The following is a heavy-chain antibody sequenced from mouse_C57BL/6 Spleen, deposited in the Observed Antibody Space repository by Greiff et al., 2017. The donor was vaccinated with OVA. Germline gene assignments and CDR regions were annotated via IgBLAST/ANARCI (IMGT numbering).Heavy chain of an antibody. Sequence: VQLQQSGPELVKPGASVKMSCKASGYTFTDYNMHWVKQSPGKSLEWIGYINPNNGGTSSNQKFKGKVTLTVNKSSSTAYMQLRSLTSEDSAVYYCAREAYDYSYYLDYWGQGTTLTVSS. J-gene: IGHJ2*01. CDR1: GYTFTDYN. D-gene: IGHD2-4*01. V-gene: IGHV1-22*01. CDR2: INPNNGGT. CDR3: AREAYDYSYYLDY.